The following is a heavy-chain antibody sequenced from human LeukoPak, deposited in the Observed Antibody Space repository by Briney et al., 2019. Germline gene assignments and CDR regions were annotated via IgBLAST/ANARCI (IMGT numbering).Heavy chain of an antibody. CDR2: IYYSGST. Sequence: SETLSLTCTVSGGSISSSTYYWGWIRQPPGKGLEWIGSIYYSGSTYYNPYLKSRVTISVDTSKNQFSLKLSSVTAADTAVYYCARYSTSSGWFDPWGQGTLVTVSS. J-gene: IGHJ5*02. D-gene: IGHD6-6*01. CDR1: GGSISSSTYY. V-gene: IGHV4-39*01. CDR3: ARYSTSSGWFDP.